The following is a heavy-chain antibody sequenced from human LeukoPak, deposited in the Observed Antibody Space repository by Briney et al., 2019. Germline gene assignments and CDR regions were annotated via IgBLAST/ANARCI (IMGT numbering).Heavy chain of an antibody. CDR2: INHSGST. D-gene: IGHD6-19*01. CDR3: ARVQQWLVRDWFDP. J-gene: IGHJ5*02. Sequence: PSETLSLTCAVYGGSFSGYYWSWIRQPPGKGLEWIGEINHSGSTNYNPSLKSRVTISVDTSKNQFSLKLSSVTAADTAVYYCARVQQWLVRDWFDPWGQGTLVTVSS. V-gene: IGHV4-34*01. CDR1: GGSFSGYY.